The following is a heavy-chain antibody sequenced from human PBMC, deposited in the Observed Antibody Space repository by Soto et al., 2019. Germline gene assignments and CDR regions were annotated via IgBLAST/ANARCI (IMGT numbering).Heavy chain of an antibody. CDR2: ISSSGSTI. Sequence: QVQLVESGGGLVKPGGSLRLSCAASGFTFSDYYMSWIRQAPGKGLEWVSYISSSGSTIYYADSVKGRFTISRDNAKNSLYLQMNSLRAEYTAVYYCAGGRDIVVVVAALGAFDIWGQGTMVTVSS. J-gene: IGHJ3*02. D-gene: IGHD2-15*01. CDR1: GFTFSDYY. CDR3: AGGRDIVVVVAALGAFDI. V-gene: IGHV3-11*01.